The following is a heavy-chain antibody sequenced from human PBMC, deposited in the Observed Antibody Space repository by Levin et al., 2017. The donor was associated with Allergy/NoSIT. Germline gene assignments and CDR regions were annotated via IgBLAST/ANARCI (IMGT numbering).Heavy chain of an antibody. CDR3: AREGGILRFLEWPLSGMDV. J-gene: IGHJ6*02. CDR2: ISGYNGDT. V-gene: IGHV1-18*01. Sequence: ASVKVSCKAAGYRLTNYGMSWVRQAPGQGLEWMGWISGYNGDTKYAERFQDRVTMTTDTSTTTVYMELRRLKSDDTAVYSCAREGGILRFLEWPLSGMDVWGQGTTVTVSS. D-gene: IGHD3-3*01. CDR1: GYRLTNYG.